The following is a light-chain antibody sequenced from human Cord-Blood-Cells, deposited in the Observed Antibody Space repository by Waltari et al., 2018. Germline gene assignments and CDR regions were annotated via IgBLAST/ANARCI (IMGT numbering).Light chain of an antibody. J-gene: IGKJ3*01. CDR2: DAS. V-gene: IGKV1-33*01. Sequence: DIQMTQSPSSLSASVGDRVTITCQASQDISNYLNWYQQKPGKGPKCLIYDASNLETGVPSRFSGSGSETDFTFTISSLQPEDIATYYCQQYDNLPPFTFGPGTKVDIK. CDR1: QDISNY. CDR3: QQYDNLPPFT.